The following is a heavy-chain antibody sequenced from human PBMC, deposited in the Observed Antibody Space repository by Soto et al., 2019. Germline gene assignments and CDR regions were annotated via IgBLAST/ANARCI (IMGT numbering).Heavy chain of an antibody. CDR3: ARGITMVRRVIHTTYSDY. Sequence: PWETLSLTCTVSGDSISSYYWSWIRQHPGKGLEWIGYIYNSGSTYYNPSLKSRVTISVDTSKNQFSLKLSSVTAADTAVYCCARGITMVRRVIHTTYSDYCGQGTFLTLSS. CDR2: IYNSGST. V-gene: IGHV4-59*06. J-gene: IGHJ4*02. CDR1: GDSISSYY. D-gene: IGHD3-10*01.